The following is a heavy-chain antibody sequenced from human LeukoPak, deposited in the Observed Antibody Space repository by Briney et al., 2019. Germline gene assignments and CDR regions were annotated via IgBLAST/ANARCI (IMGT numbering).Heavy chain of an antibody. Sequence: GGSLRLSCAASGFSFSYNAMTWVRQSPGKGLEWVSAISGSGGNTYYADSVKGRFTISRDNSKNTLFLQMTSLRAEDTAVYYCARDGSGESSGGSTQYNWFDPWGQGTLVTVSS. CDR1: GFSFSYNA. V-gene: IGHV3-23*01. CDR2: ISGSGGNT. CDR3: ARDGSGESSGGSTQYNWFDP. J-gene: IGHJ5*02. D-gene: IGHD3-22*01.